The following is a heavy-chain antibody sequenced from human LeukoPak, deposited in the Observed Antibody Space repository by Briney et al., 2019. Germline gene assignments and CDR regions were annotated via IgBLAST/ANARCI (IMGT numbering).Heavy chain of an antibody. J-gene: IGHJ5*02. CDR1: GGSISSGDYY. CDR2: IYYSGST. D-gene: IGHD2-2*01. CDR3: ASLGYCSSTSCNLRRFLFDP. V-gene: IGHV4-30-4*08. Sequence: SETLSLTCTVSGGSISSGDYYWSWIRQPPGKGLEWIGYIYYSGSTYYNPSLKSRVTISVDTSKNQFSLKLSSVTAADTAVYYCASLGYCSSTSCNLRRFLFDPWGQETLVTVSS.